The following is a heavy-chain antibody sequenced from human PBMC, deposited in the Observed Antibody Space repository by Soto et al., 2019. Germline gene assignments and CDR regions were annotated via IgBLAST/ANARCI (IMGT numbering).Heavy chain of an antibody. V-gene: IGHV3-74*01. CDR3: ARVYCGGDCSLDY. J-gene: IGHJ4*02. D-gene: IGHD2-21*01. CDR1: GFTFSSYW. Sequence: EVQLVESGGGLVQPGGSLRLSCAASGFTFSSYWMHWVRQAPGKGLVWVSRINSDGSRTTYADSVKGRFTISRDNARNTLYLQMNRLSVAAMAVYYCARVYCGGDCSLDYWGQGTLVTVAS. CDR2: INSDGSRT.